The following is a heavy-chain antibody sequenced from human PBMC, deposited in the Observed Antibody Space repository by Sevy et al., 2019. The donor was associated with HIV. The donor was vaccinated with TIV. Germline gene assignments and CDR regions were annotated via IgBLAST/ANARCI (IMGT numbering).Heavy chain of an antibody. CDR2: IYYSGST. CDR3: ARLYSSSWYRDFRFDY. CDR1: GGSISSYY. V-gene: IGHV4-59*01. J-gene: IGHJ4*02. D-gene: IGHD6-13*01. Sequence: SETLSLTCTVSGGSISSYYWSWIRQPPGKGLEWIGYIYYSGSTNYNPSLKSRVTISVDTSKNQFSLKLSSVTAADTAVYYCARLYSSSWYRDFRFDYWGQGTLVTASS.